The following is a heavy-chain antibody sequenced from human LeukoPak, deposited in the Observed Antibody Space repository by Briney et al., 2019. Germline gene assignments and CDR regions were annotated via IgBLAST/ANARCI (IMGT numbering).Heavy chain of an antibody. J-gene: IGHJ4*02. Sequence: GGSLRLSCVVSGFTFSSYGMSWVRQAPGKGLEWVSGSSGSGGSTYYADSVKGRFTISRDNSKNTLYLQMNSLRAEDTALYYCARDSERGDYWGQGTLVTVSS. CDR2: SSGSGGST. CDR1: GFTFSSYG. CDR3: ARDSERGDY. D-gene: IGHD3-10*01. V-gene: IGHV3-23*01.